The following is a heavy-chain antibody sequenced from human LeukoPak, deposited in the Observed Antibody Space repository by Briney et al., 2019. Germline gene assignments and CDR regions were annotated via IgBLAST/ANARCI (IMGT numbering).Heavy chain of an antibody. J-gene: IGHJ4*02. D-gene: IGHD3-22*01. CDR2: INHSGST. CDR3: AVRRYYYDSSGYYYVFDY. V-gene: IGHV4-34*01. CDR1: GGSFSGYY. Sequence: SETLSLTCAVYGGSFSGYYWSWIRKPPGKGLEWIGEINHSGSTNYNPSLKSRVTISVDTSKNQFSLKLSSVTAADTAVYYCAVRRYYYDSSGYYYVFDYWGQGTLVTVSS.